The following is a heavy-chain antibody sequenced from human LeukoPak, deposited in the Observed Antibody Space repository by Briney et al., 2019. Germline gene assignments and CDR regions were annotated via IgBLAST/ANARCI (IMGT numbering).Heavy chain of an antibody. Sequence: GGSLTLSCAASGSTFSSYAMSWVREAPARGLEWVSSLRGNGDTFYADSVKGRFTLSRDNSKNTLYLQMNSLRTEDTAVYFCAKFEGATIPGWFNDYWGQGILVTVSS. D-gene: IGHD6-19*01. CDR3: AKFEGATIPGWFNDY. CDR2: LRGNGDT. CDR1: GSTFSSYA. V-gene: IGHV3-23*01. J-gene: IGHJ4*02.